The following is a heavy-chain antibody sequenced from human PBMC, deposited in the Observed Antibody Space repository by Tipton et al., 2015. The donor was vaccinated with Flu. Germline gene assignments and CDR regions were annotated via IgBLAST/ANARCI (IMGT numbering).Heavy chain of an antibody. D-gene: IGHD3-16*01. CDR2: LYDSGIT. Sequence: LRLSCTVFDGSIGSSTYYWGWIRQPPGKGLEWIGSLYDSGITYYNPSLKSRVTISLDTSKNQFSLKLISVTAADTAVYYCARSSSAYDYVWGGSYYFDFWGQGTLVTVSS. CDR3: ARSSSAYDYVWGGSYYFDF. J-gene: IGHJ4*02. CDR1: DGSIGSSTYY. V-gene: IGHV4-39*07.